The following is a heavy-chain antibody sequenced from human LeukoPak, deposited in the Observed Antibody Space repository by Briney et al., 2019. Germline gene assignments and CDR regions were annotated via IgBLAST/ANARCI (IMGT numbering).Heavy chain of an antibody. V-gene: IGHV3-21*01. CDR3: ARVGILNWFDP. Sequence: GGSLRLSCAASGFTSSSYSMNWVRQAPGKGLEWVSSISSSSSYIYYADSVKGRFTISRDNAKNSLYLQMNSLRAEDTAVYYCARVGILNWFDPWGQGTLVTVSS. J-gene: IGHJ5*02. CDR2: ISSSSSYI. CDR1: GFTSSSYS.